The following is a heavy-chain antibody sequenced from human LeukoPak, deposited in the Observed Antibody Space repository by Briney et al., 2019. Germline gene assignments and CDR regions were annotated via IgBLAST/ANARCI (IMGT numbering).Heavy chain of an antibody. D-gene: IGHD2-2*01. CDR3: ARDRGAAANNWFDP. Sequence: VASVKVSCKASGGTFSSYAISWVRQAPGQGLEWMGRIIPIFGIANYAQKFQGRVTITADKSTSTAYMELSSLRSEATAVYYCARDRGAAANNWFDPWGQGTLVTVSS. CDR2: IIPIFGIA. J-gene: IGHJ5*02. V-gene: IGHV1-69*04. CDR1: GGTFSSYA.